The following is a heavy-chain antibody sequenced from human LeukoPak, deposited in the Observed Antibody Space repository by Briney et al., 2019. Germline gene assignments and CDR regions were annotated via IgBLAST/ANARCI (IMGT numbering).Heavy chain of an antibody. CDR3: AKDSRRWKTYYYESSGLYYFAY. CDR1: GFTFSSYV. Sequence: GGSLRLSCAASGFTFSSYVMHWVRQAPGKGLEWVAIISYDGSNEYYADSVKGRFTISRDNSKNTLYLQMNSLRAADTAVYYCAKDSRRWKTYYYESSGLYYFAYWGQGTLVTVSS. CDR2: ISYDGSNE. J-gene: IGHJ4*02. D-gene: IGHD3-22*01. V-gene: IGHV3-30*04.